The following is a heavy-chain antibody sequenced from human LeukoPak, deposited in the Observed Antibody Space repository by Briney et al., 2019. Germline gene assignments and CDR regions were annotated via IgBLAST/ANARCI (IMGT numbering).Heavy chain of an antibody. Sequence: SETLSLTCAVYGGSFSGYYWSWIRQPPGKGLEWIGEINHSGSTNYNPSLKSRVTISVDTSKNQFSLKLSSVTAADTAVYYCARGPRDPYFDYWGQGTLVTVSS. V-gene: IGHV4-34*01. J-gene: IGHJ4*02. CDR1: GGSFSGYY. CDR2: INHSGST. CDR3: ARGPRDPYFDY.